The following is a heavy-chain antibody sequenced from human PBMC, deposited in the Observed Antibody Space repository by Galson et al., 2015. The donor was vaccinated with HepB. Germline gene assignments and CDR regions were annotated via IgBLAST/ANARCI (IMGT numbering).Heavy chain of an antibody. CDR2: IDWEGDK. Sequence: PALVKPTQTLTLTCTFSGFSLTTSGMCVSWIRQPPGKALEWLARIDWEGDKFYTTSLTTRLTISKDTSKNQVVLTMTNMDPVDTATYYGARIPVYCRSTSCYTGDFWGQGPLVTVSS. CDR1: GFSLTTSGMC. J-gene: IGHJ4*02. CDR3: ARIPVYCRSTSCYTGDF. D-gene: IGHD2-2*02. V-gene: IGHV2-70*17.